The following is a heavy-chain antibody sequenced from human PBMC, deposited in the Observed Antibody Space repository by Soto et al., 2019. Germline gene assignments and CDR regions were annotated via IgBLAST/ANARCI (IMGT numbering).Heavy chain of an antibody. V-gene: IGHV1-69*01. CDR2: IIPIFGTA. D-gene: IGHD2-21*02. CDR1: GGTFSSYA. CDR3: ARDGLGEYCGGDCPDAFDI. Sequence: QVQLVQSGAEVKKPGSSVKVSCKASGGTFSSYAISWVRQAPGQGLEWMGGIIPIFGTANYAQKFQGRVTITADESTSTAYMELSSLRSEDTAVYYCARDGLGEYCGGDCPDAFDIWGQGIMVTVSS. J-gene: IGHJ3*02.